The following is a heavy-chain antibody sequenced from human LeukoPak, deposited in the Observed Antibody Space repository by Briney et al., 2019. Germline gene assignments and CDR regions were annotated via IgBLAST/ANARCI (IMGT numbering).Heavy chain of an antibody. CDR1: GGSFSGYY. CDR2: INHSGST. J-gene: IGHJ5*02. CDR3: ANIVVVTAIP. Sequence: EASETLSLTCAVYGGSFSGYYWSWIRQPPGKGLEWIGEINHSGSTNYNPSLKSRVTISVDTSKNQFSLKLSSVTAADTAVYYCANIVVVTAIPWGQGTLVTVSS. V-gene: IGHV4-34*01. D-gene: IGHD2-21*02.